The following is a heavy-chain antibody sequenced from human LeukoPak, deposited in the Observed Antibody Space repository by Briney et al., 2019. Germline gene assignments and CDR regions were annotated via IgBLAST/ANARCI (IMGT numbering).Heavy chain of an antibody. CDR2: IYTSGST. CDR3: ARDGGYSGYAQFDY. Sequence: TSSETLSLTCTVSGGSISSYYWSWIRQPAGKGLEWIGRIYTSGSTNYNPSLKSRVTMSVDTSKNQFSLKLSSVTAADTAVYYCARDGGYSGYAQFDYWGQGTLVTVSS. CDR1: GGSISSYY. J-gene: IGHJ4*02. V-gene: IGHV4-4*07. D-gene: IGHD5-12*01.